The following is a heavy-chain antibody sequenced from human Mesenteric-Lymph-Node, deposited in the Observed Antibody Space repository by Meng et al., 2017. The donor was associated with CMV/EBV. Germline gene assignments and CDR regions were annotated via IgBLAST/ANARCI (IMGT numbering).Heavy chain of an antibody. V-gene: IGHV5-51*01. D-gene: IGHD2-2*01. J-gene: IGHJ5*02. CDR1: GYSFTSYW. Sequence: GGSLRLSCKGSGYSFTSYWIGWVRQMPGKGLEWMGIIYPGDSDTRYSPSFQGQVTISADKSISTAYLQWSSLKASDTAMYYCARHGVPAAMKGWFDPWGQGTLVTVSS. CDR3: ARHGVPAAMKGWFDP. CDR2: IYPGDSDT.